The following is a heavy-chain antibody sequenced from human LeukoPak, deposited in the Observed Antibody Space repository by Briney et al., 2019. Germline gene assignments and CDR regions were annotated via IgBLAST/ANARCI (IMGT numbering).Heavy chain of an antibody. D-gene: IGHD4-11*01. CDR1: GFTFSRYA. V-gene: IGHV3-30*04. J-gene: IGHJ4*02. CDR3: ARDPRYSNDVTRFDS. CDR2: ISYDGSNK. Sequence: GGSLRLSCAASGFTFSRYAMSWVRQAPGKGLEWVAVISYDGSNKYYADSVKGRFTISRDNSKNTLYLQMNSLRDEDTAVYYCARDPRYSNDVTRFDSWGQGTLVTVSS.